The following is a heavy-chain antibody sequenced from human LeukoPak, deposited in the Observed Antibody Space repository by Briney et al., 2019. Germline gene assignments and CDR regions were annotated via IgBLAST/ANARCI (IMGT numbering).Heavy chain of an antibody. Sequence: PSETLSLTCTVSGDSINSNTFYWGWIRQPPGKGLEWIGSISHSGRTYYNPSLKSRVTISVDTSKNQFSLKLSSVTAADTAVYYCAGGGLDYGGNSSWVGLADYWGQGTLVTVSS. CDR2: ISHSGRT. CDR1: GDSINSNTFY. V-gene: IGHV4-39*07. J-gene: IGHJ4*02. D-gene: IGHD4-23*01. CDR3: AGGGLDYGGNSSWVGLADY.